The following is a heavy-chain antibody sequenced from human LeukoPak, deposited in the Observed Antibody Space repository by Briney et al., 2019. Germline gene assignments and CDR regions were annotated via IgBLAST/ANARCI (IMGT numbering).Heavy chain of an antibody. D-gene: IGHD3-22*01. Sequence: GSSVKVSCKASGYTFTGYYMHWVRQAPGQGLEWMGWINPNSGGTNYAQKFQGRVTMTRDTSISTAYMELSRLRSDDTAVYYCARVGYYDSSGHYDYWGQGTLVTVSS. J-gene: IGHJ4*02. CDR3: ARVGYYDSSGHYDY. V-gene: IGHV1-2*02. CDR2: INPNSGGT. CDR1: GYTFTGYY.